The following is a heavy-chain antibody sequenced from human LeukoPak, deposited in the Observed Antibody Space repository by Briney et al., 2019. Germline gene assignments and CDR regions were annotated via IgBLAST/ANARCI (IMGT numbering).Heavy chain of an antibody. Sequence: GSLRLSCTVSGGSISSYYWSWIRQPAGKGLEWIGRIYTSGSTNYNPSLKSRVTMSVDTSKNQFSLKLSSVTAADTAVYYCARDPYYGSGSDYWGQGTLVTVSS. CDR2: IYTSGST. J-gene: IGHJ4*02. V-gene: IGHV4-4*07. CDR3: ARDPYYGSGSDY. CDR1: GGSISSYY. D-gene: IGHD3-10*01.